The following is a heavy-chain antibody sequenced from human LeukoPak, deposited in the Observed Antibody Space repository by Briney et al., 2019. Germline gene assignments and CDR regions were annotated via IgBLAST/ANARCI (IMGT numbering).Heavy chain of an antibody. J-gene: IGHJ4*02. CDR1: GGTFSCYA. D-gene: IGHD1-26*01. Sequence: ASVKVSCKASGGTFSCYAISWVRQAPGQGLEWMGRIIPILGIANYAQKFQGRVTITADKSTSTAYMELSSLRSEDTAVYYCARDPGGVGARGYYFDYWGQGTLVTVSS. CDR3: ARDPGGVGARGYYFDY. CDR2: IIPILGIA. V-gene: IGHV1-69*04.